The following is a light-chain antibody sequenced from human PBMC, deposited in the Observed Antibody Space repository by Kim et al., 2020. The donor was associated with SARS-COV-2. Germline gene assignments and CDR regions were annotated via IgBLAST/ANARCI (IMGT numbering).Light chain of an antibody. Sequence: VAPGDSATLPCRASQSVGNFLAWYQQKPGQTPRLLIYGAFTRATGIPARFSGTGSGTDFTLTVSSLQSEDFAVYYCQQYRNWPLTFGGGTKVDIK. V-gene: IGKV3-15*01. CDR1: QSVGNF. CDR3: QQYRNWPLT. J-gene: IGKJ4*01. CDR2: GAF.